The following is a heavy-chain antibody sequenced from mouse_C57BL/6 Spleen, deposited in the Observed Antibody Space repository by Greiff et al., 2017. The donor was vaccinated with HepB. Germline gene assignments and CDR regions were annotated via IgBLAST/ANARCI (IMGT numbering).Heavy chain of an antibody. CDR2: INPSTGGT. J-gene: IGHJ3*01. CDR1: GYSFTGYY. CDR3: ARVYDYDGVAY. Sequence: VQLQQSGPELVKPGASVKISCKASGYSFTGYYMNWVKQSPEKSLEWIGEINPSTGGTTYNQKFKAKATLTVDKSSSTAYMQLKSLTSEDSAVYYCARVYDYDGVAYWGQGTLVTVSA. D-gene: IGHD2-4*01. V-gene: IGHV1-42*01.